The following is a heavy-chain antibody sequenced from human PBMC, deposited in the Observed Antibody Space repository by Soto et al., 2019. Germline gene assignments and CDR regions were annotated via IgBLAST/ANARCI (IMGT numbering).Heavy chain of an antibody. CDR1: GYTFARYG. V-gene: IGHV1-18*01. CDR2: ISGHNGDT. CDR3: ARSGSMPYYYYGMDV. J-gene: IGHJ6*02. D-gene: IGHD3-10*01. Sequence: GASVKVSCKASGYTFARYGIDWVRQAPGQGLEWVGWISGHNGDTKYVQKFQGRVSMTTDTSTSTASMELRSLRSDDTAVYYCARSGSMPYYYYGMDVWGQGTTVTVSS.